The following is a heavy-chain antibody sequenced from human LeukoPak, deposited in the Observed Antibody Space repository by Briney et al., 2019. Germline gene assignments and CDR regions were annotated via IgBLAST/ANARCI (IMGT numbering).Heavy chain of an antibody. CDR2: IWYDGSNK. Sequence: GRSLRLSCAASGFTFSSYGMHWVRQAPGKGLEWVAVIWYDGSNKYYADSVKGRFTISRDNSKNTLYLQMNSLRAEDTAVYYCARDGRDYGDSPYYFDYWGQGTLVTVSS. V-gene: IGHV3-33*01. D-gene: IGHD4-17*01. J-gene: IGHJ4*02. CDR3: ARDGRDYGDSPYYFDY. CDR1: GFTFSSYG.